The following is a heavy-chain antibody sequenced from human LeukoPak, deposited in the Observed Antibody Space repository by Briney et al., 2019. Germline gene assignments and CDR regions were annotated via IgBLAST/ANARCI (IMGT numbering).Heavy chain of an antibody. J-gene: IGHJ6*03. Sequence: SVKVSCKASGGTFSSYGLSWVRQAPGQGLEWMGEIIPMFGTTNYAQKLQGRVTITADKFTSTAYMELSSLTSEDTAVYYCASRFGGAYYFYMDVWGKGNPGHRLL. V-gene: IGHV1-69*06. CDR3: ASRFGGAYYFYMDV. D-gene: IGHD3-10*01. CDR1: GGTFSSYG. CDR2: IIPMFGTT.